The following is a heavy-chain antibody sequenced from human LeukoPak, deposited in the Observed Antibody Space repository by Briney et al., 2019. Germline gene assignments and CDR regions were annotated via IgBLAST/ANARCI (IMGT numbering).Heavy chain of an antibody. D-gene: IGHD1-7*01. J-gene: IGHJ4*02. CDR3: ARDANWNYARGLLDS. V-gene: IGHV7-4-1*02. Sequence: ASVKVSCKASGGTFSSYAISWVRQAPGQGLEWMGWINTNTGNLTYAQGFTGRFVISLDTSVSTAYLQISSLKAEDTAVYYCARDANWNYARGLLDSWGQGTLVTVSS. CDR2: INTNTGNL. CDR1: GGTFSSYA.